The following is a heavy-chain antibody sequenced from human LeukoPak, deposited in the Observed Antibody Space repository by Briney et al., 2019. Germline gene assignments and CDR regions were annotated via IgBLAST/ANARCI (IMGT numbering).Heavy chain of an antibody. D-gene: IGHD4-17*01. CDR1: GLTFSTYS. CDR3: ARPTTVTTISADAFDI. Sequence: PGGSLRLSCAASGLTFSTYSFNWVRQAPGKGLEWVSCITGGSVYIYYADSVRGRFTISRDNAQNSLYLQMNSLRAEDSSVYYCARPTTVTTISADAFDIWGQGTMVTVSS. V-gene: IGHV3-21*01. J-gene: IGHJ3*02. CDR2: ITGGSVYI.